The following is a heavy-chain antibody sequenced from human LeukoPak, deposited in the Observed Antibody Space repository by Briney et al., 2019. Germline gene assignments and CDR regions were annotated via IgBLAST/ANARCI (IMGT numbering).Heavy chain of an antibody. V-gene: IGHV5-51*01. CDR2: IYPGDSDT. J-gene: IGHJ3*02. Sequence: PGESLKISCKGSGYSFTSYWIGWVRQMPGKGLEWMGIIYPGDSDTRYSPSFQGQVTISADKSISTAYLQWSSLKASDTAMYYCARHQPPGYFNPDAFDIWGQGTMVTVSS. D-gene: IGHD2-15*01. CDR1: GYSFTSYW. CDR3: ARHQPPGYFNPDAFDI.